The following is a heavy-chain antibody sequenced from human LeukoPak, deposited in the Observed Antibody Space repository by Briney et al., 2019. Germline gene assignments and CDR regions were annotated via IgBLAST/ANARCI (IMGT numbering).Heavy chain of an antibody. CDR1: GDSVSSNSAA. CDR3: ASLGSGSPLHDY. D-gene: IGHD3-10*01. V-gene: IGHV6-1*01. Sequence: SQTLSLTCAISGDSVSSNSAAWDWIRQSPSRGLQWLGRTYQRSKWYNDYAVSVKSRITINPDTSKNQFSLQLNSVTPDDTAVYYCASLGSGSPLHDYWGQGTLVTVSS. CDR2: TYQRSKWYN. J-gene: IGHJ4*02.